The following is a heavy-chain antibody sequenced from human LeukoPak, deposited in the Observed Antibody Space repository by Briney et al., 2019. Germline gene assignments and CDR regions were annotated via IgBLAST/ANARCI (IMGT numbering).Heavy chain of an antibody. Sequence: ASVKVSCKASGYTFPSYFMHWVRQAPGQGLEWMGIINPTGGSTTYAQKFQGRVTMTRDTSTSTVYMELSSLRSDDTAVYYCARTAARRFDYWGQXTLVTVSS. CDR1: GYTFPSYF. V-gene: IGHV1-46*01. D-gene: IGHD6-6*01. CDR2: INPTGGST. J-gene: IGHJ4*02. CDR3: ARTAARRFDY.